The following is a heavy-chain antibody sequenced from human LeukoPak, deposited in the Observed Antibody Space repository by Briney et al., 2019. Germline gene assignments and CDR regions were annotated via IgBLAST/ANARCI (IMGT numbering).Heavy chain of an antibody. J-gene: IGHJ6*02. CDR3: AREMAGDFWSGYYSPYYYYGMDV. D-gene: IGHD3-3*01. CDR1: GFSVSGNY. CDR2: MYGGGNT. Sequence: GGSLRLSCAVSGFSVSGNYMNWVRRAPGRGLEWVSVMYGGGNTYYADSVKGRFTISRDESRNTLYLQMNSLRAEDTAVYYCAREMAGDFWSGYYSPYYYYGMDVWGQGTTVTVSS. V-gene: IGHV3-66*01.